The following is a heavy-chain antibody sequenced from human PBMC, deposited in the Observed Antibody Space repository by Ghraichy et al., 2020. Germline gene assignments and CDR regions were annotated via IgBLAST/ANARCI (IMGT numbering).Heavy chain of an antibody. D-gene: IGHD5-24*01. J-gene: IGHJ6*03. CDR2: INAGNGNT. CDR1: GYTFTSYA. CDR3: AAVEMATSEYYYYYMDV. V-gene: IGHV1-3*01. Sequence: APVKVSCKASGYTFTSYAMHWVRQAPGQRLEWMGWINAGNGNTKYSQKFQGRVTITRDTSASTAYMELSSLRSEDTAVYYCAAVEMATSEYYYYYMDVWGKGTTVTVSS.